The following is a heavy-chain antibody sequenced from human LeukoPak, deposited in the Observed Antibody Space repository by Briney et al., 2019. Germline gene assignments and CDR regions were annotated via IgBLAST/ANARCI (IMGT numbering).Heavy chain of an antibody. V-gene: IGHV3-21*01. J-gene: IGHJ4*02. D-gene: IGHD3-10*01. CDR3: ARVSGTFGELY. Sequence: GGSLRLSCAASGFTFSSYSMNWVRQAPGKGLEWVSSISTSSSYIYYADSVKGRFTISRDNAKNSLYLQMNSLRAEDTAVYYCARVSGTFGELYWGQGTLVTVSS. CDR1: GFTFSSYS. CDR2: ISTSSSYI.